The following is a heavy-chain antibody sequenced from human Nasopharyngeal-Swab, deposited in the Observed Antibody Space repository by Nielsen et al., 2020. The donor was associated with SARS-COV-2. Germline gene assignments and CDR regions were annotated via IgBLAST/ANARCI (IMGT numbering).Heavy chain of an antibody. V-gene: IGHV3-23*01. CDR2: ISGSGDNT. Sequence: GESLKISCTGSGFTFSTYAMSWVRQVPGKGLEWVATISGSGDNTYYADSVKGRFTISRDNSKNTLYLQMNSLRAEDTAVYYCARLTWSGYYRWYFDYWGQGTLVTVSS. J-gene: IGHJ4*02. CDR1: GFTFSTYA. CDR3: ARLTWSGYYRWYFDY. D-gene: IGHD3-3*01.